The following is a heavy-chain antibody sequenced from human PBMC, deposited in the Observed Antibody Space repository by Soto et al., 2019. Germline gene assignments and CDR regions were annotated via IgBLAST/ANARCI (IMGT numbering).Heavy chain of an antibody. CDR3: ARVGGYGMDV. J-gene: IGHJ6*02. Sequence: PSETLSLTCTVSGDSISSADYYWSWIRQTPGKGLEWIGHIFYSGSTYYNPSLKSRVTISVDTSKNQFSLKLSSVTAADTAVYYCARVGGYGMDVWGQGTTVTVSS. D-gene: IGHD3-10*01. CDR1: GDSISSADYY. CDR2: IFYSGST. V-gene: IGHV4-30-4*01.